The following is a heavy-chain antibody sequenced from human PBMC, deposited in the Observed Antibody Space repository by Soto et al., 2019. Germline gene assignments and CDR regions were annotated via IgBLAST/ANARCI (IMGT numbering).Heavy chain of an antibody. CDR1: GGTFSSYA. CDR2: IIPIFGTA. V-gene: IGHV1-69*13. Sequence: GASVKVSCKASGGTFSSYAISWVRQAPGQGLEWMGGIIPIFGTANYAQKFQGGVTITADESTSTAYMELSSLRSEDTAVYYCAREMVCSGGSCSSGGMDVWGQGTTVTVYS. CDR3: AREMVCSGGSCSSGGMDV. J-gene: IGHJ6*02. D-gene: IGHD2-15*01.